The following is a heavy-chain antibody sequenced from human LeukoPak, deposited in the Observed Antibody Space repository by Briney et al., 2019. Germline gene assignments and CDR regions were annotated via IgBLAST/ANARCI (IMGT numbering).Heavy chain of an antibody. J-gene: IGHJ4*02. D-gene: IGHD2-21*02. CDR2: IYYSGST. V-gene: IGHV4-39*01. Sequence: KPSETLSLTCTVSGGSISSSSYYWGWIRQPPGKGLEWIGSIYYSGSTYHNPSLKSRVTISVDTSKNQFSLKLSSVTAADTAVYYCARPNAYCGGDCYSGDYWGQGTLVTVSS. CDR3: ARPNAYCGGDCYSGDY. CDR1: GGSISSSSYY.